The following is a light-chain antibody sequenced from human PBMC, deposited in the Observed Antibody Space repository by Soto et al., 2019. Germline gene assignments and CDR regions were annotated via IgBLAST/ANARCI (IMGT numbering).Light chain of an antibody. CDR2: EVN. Sequence: QSALTQPASVSGSPGQSITISCTGTSADIGGFYYVSWYQQFPGKAPKLIIYEVNNRPSGVSDRFSGSKSGHTASLTISGLQAEGESDYYCSSYSASGTIFGTGTKV. CDR3: SSYSASGTI. CDR1: SADIGGFYY. J-gene: IGLJ1*01. V-gene: IGLV2-14*01.